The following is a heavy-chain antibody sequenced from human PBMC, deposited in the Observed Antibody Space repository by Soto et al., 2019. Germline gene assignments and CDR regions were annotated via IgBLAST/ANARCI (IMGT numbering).Heavy chain of an antibody. CDR1: GGSISSYY. CDR2: IYYSGST. J-gene: IGHJ5*02. D-gene: IGHD5-18*01. CDR3: ARDGYSYGYPTKNNWFDP. Sequence: QVQLQESGPGLVKPSETLSLTCTVSGGSISSYYWSWIRQPPGKGLEWIGYIYYSGSTNYNPSLKSRVTISVDTSKHQFSLKLSSVTAADTAVYYCARDGYSYGYPTKNNWFDPWGQGTLVTVSS. V-gene: IGHV4-59*01.